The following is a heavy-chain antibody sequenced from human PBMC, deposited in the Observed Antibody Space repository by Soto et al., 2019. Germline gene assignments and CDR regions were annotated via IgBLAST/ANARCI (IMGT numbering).Heavy chain of an antibody. Sequence: QVRLVESGGGVVQPGRSLRLSCVASGFTFSSYTMHWVRQAPGKGLEWVAVISYDGTNKYYADSVKGRFTISRDNSKNTLYLQMNSLRAEDTAVYYCARDHRGAYYDFWSGRSGYSGRFDYWGQGTLVTVSS. CDR1: GFTFSSYT. V-gene: IGHV3-30-3*01. CDR3: ARDHRGAYYDFWSGRSGYSGRFDY. J-gene: IGHJ4*02. CDR2: ISYDGTNK. D-gene: IGHD3-3*01.